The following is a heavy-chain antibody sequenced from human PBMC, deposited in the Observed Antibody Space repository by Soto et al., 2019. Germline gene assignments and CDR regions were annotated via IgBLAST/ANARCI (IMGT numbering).Heavy chain of an antibody. CDR3: XKRGIGGGYFDS. Sequence: EVQLLESGGGLVQPGGSLRLSCATSGFTFSTYAMSWVRQAPGKGLEWVSAISVSGYYADSVKGRFTISRDNSKNTMXXXXXXXXXEDXXXXXXXKRGIGGGYFDSWGQGALVTVSS. J-gene: IGHJ4*02. CDR2: ISVSG. V-gene: IGHV3-23*01. D-gene: IGHD3-16*01. CDR1: GFTFSTYA.